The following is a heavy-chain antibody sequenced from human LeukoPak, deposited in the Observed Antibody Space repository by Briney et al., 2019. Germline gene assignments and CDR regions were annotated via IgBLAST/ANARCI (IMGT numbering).Heavy chain of an antibody. CDR3: ARGYSGYPY. CDR2: IKQDGSEK. J-gene: IGHJ4*02. V-gene: IGHV3-7*04. D-gene: IGHD5-12*01. CDR1: GFTFTTYW. Sequence: GGSLRLSCAAPGFTFTTYWMGWVRQAPGKGLEWVANIKQDGSEKYYVDSVKGRFTISRDNAKNSLYLQMNSLRAEDTAVYYCARGYSGYPYWGQGTLVTVSS.